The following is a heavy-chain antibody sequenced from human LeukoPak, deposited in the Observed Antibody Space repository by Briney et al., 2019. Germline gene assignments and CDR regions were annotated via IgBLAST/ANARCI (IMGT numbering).Heavy chain of an antibody. CDR1: GFTFSSYA. CDR3: AKGAYDSSGYTNYFYYYGMDV. CDR2: ISGSGGST. V-gene: IGHV3-23*01. Sequence: GGSLSLSCAASGFTFSSYAMSWVRQAPGKGLEWVSAISGSGGSTYYADSVKGRFTISRDNSKNTLYLQMNSLRAEDTAVYYCAKGAYDSSGYTNYFYYYGMDVWGQGTTVTVSS. D-gene: IGHD3-22*01. J-gene: IGHJ6*02.